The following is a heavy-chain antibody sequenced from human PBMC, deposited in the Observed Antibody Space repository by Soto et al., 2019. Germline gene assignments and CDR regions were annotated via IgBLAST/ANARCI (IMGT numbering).Heavy chain of an antibody. J-gene: IGHJ4*02. CDR1: GYTFTGYY. CDR2: INPNSGGT. CDR3: ARDKYYDSSGYYYFDY. D-gene: IGHD3-22*01. Sequence: WASVKVSCKASGYTFTGYYMHWVRQAPGQGLEWMGWINPNSGGTNYTQKFQGRVTMTRDTSISTAYMELSRLRSDDTAVYYCARDKYYDSSGYYYFDYWGQGTLVTVSS. V-gene: IGHV1-2*02.